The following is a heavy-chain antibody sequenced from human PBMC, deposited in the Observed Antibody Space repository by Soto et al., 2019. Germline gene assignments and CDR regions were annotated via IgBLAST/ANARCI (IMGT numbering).Heavy chain of an antibody. CDR3: AKDPVLMVYARPDAFDI. J-gene: IGHJ3*02. CDR2: ISGSGGST. V-gene: IGHV3-23*01. D-gene: IGHD2-8*01. CDR1: GFTFSSYA. Sequence: GGSLRLSCAASGFTFSSYAMSWVRQAPGKGLEWVSAISGSGGSTYYADSVKGRFTISRDNSKNTLYLQMNSLRAEDTAVYYCAKDPVLMVYARPDAFDIWGQGTMVTVSS.